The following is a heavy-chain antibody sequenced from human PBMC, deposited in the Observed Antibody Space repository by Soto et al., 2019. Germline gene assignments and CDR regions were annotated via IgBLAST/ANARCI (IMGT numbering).Heavy chain of an antibody. CDR2: ISGGGDSA. CDR3: AKAQGGGYNYGAFDY. D-gene: IGHD5-18*01. CDR1: GFSFSLYG. V-gene: IGHV3-23*01. Sequence: EVQLLESGGGLVQPGGSLRLSCAASGFSFSLYGMNWVRQAQGKGLEWVSAISGGGDSAYYADSVRGRCTISRANSKNTLYLEMNSLRAEDTAVYHCAKAQGGGYNYGAFDYWGQGTLVTVSS. J-gene: IGHJ4*02.